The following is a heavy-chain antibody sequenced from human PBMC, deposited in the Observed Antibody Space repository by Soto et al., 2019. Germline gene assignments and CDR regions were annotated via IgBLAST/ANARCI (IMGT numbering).Heavy chain of an antibody. J-gene: IGHJ6*02. V-gene: IGHV1-69*13. CDR2: IIPIFGTA. CDR1: GGTFSSYA. Sequence: SVKVSFKASGGTFSSYAISWVRQAPGQGLEWMGGIIPIFGTANYAQKFQGRVTITADESTSTAYMELSSLRSEDTAVYYCARGWGYYYGLDVWGQGTTVTVSS. CDR3: ARGWGYYYGLDV. D-gene: IGHD1-26*01.